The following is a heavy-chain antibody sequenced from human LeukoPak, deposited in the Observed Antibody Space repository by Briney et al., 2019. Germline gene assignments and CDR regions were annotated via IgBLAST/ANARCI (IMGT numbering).Heavy chain of an antibody. V-gene: IGHV3-30*04. CDR3: ARDWYRRECNGGTCFPGY. CDR1: GFTFNIYA. J-gene: IGHJ4*02. Sequence: PGGSLRLSCAASGFTFNIYAIHWIRQAPGKGLEWVAVISDNGRNKYYADSVKGRLTISRDNSKNTVYLQTDSLRPEDTAVYYCARDWYRRECNGGTCFPGYWGQGALVIVSS. CDR2: ISDNGRNK. D-gene: IGHD2-15*01.